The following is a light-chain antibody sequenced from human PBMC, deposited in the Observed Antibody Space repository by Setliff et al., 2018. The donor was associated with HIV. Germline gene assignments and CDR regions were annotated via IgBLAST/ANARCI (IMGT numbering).Light chain of an antibody. CDR1: SSDVGSYNY. J-gene: IGLJ1*01. V-gene: IGLV2-14*01. CDR2: EVS. Sequence: QSVLTQPASVSGSPGQSITISCTGTSSDVGSYNYVSWYQHHPGKAPKLMIYEVSNRPSGVSNRFSGSKSGNTASLTISGLQAEDEADYYCSSYTSSSTSYVFGTGTKGTVL. CDR3: SSYTSSSTSYV.